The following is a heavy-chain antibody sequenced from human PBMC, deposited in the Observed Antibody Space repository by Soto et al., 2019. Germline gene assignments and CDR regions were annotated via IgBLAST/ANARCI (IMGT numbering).Heavy chain of an antibody. CDR3: ARVSVLRYFDRRLPKTNLNWFDP. Sequence: SETLSLTCVVSGASISNSHLLSWVRQPPGEGLEWIGEIYHSGSTNYNPSLGSRVTISVDKSKNQISLRLNSVTAADTAVYYCARVSVLRYFDRRLPKTNLNWFDPWGQGTLVTVSS. CDR1: GASISNSHL. J-gene: IGHJ5*02. D-gene: IGHD3-9*01. CDR2: IYHSGST. V-gene: IGHV4-4*02.